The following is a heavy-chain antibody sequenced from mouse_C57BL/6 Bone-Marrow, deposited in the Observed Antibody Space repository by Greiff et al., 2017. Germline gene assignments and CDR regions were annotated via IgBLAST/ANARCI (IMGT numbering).Heavy chain of an antibody. J-gene: IGHJ2*01. CDR3: AMRYYFDY. CDR1: GYTFTRYG. CDR2: IYPRSGST. Sequence: QVQLQQSGAELVRPGASVKLSCKASGYTFTRYGIRWVKPRTGQGLEWIGEIYPRSGSTYYNEKFKGQATLTADKSSSTAYMELRSVTSEACAVYLCAMRYYFDYWGQGTTLTVSS. V-gene: IGHV1-81*01. D-gene: IGHD2-3*01.